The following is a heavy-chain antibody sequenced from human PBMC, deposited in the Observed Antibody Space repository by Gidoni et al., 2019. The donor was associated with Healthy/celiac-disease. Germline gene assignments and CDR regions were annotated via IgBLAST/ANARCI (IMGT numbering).Heavy chain of an antibody. CDR2: ISGSGGST. CDR3: AKVVWDRKRGDYVDY. J-gene: IGHJ4*02. CDR1: GFTFSSYA. Sequence: EVPLLESGGGLVQPGGSLRLSCAASGFTFSSYAMSWVRQAPGKGLEWVSAISGSGGSTYYADSVKGRFTISRDNSKNTLYLQMNSLRAEDTAVYYCAKVVWDRKRGDYVDYWGQGTLVTVSS. D-gene: IGHD1-26*01. V-gene: IGHV3-23*01.